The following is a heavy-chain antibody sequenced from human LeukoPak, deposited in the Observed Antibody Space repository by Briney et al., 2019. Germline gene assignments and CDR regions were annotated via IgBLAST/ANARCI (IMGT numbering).Heavy chain of an antibody. CDR2: IYTSGST. D-gene: IGHD3-22*01. V-gene: IGHV4-61*02. J-gene: IGHJ4*02. CDR1: GGSISSGSYY. CDR3: ARYYYDSSGHDY. Sequence: PSQTLSLTCTVSGGSISSGSYYWSWIRQPAGKGLEWIGRIYTSGSTNYNPSLKSRVTISVDTSKNQFSLKLSSVTAADTAVYYCARYYYDSSGHDYWGQGTLVTVSS.